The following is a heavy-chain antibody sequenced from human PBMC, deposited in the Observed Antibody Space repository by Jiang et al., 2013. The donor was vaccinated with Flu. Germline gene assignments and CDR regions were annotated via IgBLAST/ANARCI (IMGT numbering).Heavy chain of an antibody. CDR1: GGSISSYY. J-gene: IGHJ5*02. D-gene: IGHD6-13*01. V-gene: IGHV4-59*01. CDR2: IYYSGTT. Sequence: KPSETLSLTCTVSGGSISSYYWSWIRQPPGKGLEWIGYIYYSGTTNYNPSLESRVTISLDMSKNHFSLKLSSVTAADTAVYYCARSHSNSSSWPFDPWGQGTLVTVSS. CDR3: ARSHSNSSSWPFDP.